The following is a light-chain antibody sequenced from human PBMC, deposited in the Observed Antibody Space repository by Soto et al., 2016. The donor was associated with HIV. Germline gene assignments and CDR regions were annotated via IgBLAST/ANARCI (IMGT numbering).Light chain of an antibody. CDR3: QVWDGSTNHYV. Sequence: SYELTQPPSLSVAPGKTATVTCGGNNIGTKSVHWYQQKSGQAPVLVVYDDRDRPSGIPERFSGSNSGNTATLIISRVEAGDEADYYCQVWDGSTNHYVFGTGTKVTVL. CDR1: NIGTKS. CDR2: DDR. J-gene: IGLJ1*01. V-gene: IGLV3-21*03.